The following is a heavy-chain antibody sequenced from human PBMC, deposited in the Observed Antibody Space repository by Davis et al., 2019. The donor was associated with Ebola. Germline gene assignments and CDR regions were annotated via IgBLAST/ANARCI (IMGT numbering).Heavy chain of an antibody. Sequence: AASVKVSCKASGYTFTGYDINWVRQATGQGLEWMGWMNPNSGNTGYAQKFQGRVTMTRENSMSTAYMELSSLRSEDTAVYFCARLNPLAYGDYEGGWGQGTLVTVSS. CDR2: MNPNSGNT. CDR1: GYTFTGYD. D-gene: IGHD4-17*01. CDR3: ARLNPLAYGDYEGG. J-gene: IGHJ4*02. V-gene: IGHV1-8*01.